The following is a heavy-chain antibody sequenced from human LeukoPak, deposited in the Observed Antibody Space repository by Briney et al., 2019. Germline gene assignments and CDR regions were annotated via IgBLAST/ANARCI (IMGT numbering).Heavy chain of an antibody. CDR3: ATDQRYAFDY. CDR2: ISTTAEGAKYA. D-gene: IGHD3-9*01. V-gene: IGHV3-48*02. CDR1: GFSFTDYP. J-gene: IGHJ4*02. Sequence: GGSLRLSCAASGFSFTDYPMNWVGKAPGKGLEGFSKISTTAEGAKYAYYADSVKGRVTISRDDGKNTLYLHMNSLRDDDTAVYYCATDQRYAFDYWGQGILVTVSS.